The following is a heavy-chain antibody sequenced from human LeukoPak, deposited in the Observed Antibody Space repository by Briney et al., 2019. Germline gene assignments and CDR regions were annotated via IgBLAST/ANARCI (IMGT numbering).Heavy chain of an antibody. CDR3: AREWPNTCWFAP. V-gene: IGHV1-46*01. D-gene: IGHD1/OR15-1a*01. Sequence: ASVKVSCKASGYTXTSYYMHWVRQAPGQGLEWMGIIDPSGGRTGYGQKFQGRVTITRDASTTTVYMELRSLSSDATAVYYCAREWPNTCWFAPWGQGTLVTVSS. J-gene: IGHJ5*02. CDR2: IDPSGGRT. CDR1: GYTXTSYY.